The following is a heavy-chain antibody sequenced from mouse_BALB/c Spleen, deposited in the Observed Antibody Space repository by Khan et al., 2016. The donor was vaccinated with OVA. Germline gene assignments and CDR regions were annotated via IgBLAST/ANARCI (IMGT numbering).Heavy chain of an antibody. CDR1: GYSITSDYA. D-gene: IGHD2-14*01. V-gene: IGHV3-2*02. CDR2: ISYSGNT. J-gene: IGHJ2*01. CDR3: ARIYRGDFDY. Sequence: EVQLQESGPGLVKPSQSLSLTCTVTGYSITSDYAWNWIRQLPGNKLEWMGHISYSGNTKYNPSLKSRISITRDTAKNKFFLQLNSVTTEDTATYYCARIYRGDFDYWGQGTTLTVSA.